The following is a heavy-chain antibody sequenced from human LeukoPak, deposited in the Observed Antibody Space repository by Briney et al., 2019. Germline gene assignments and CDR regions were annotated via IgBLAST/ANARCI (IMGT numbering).Heavy chain of an antibody. CDR2: FRTTTDGGTG. D-gene: IGHD3-10*01. CDR3: ARDRESYSNDWFGY. Sequence: GGSLRLSCAASGFTFSNTWMTWVRQTPGRGLEWVAFFRTTTDGGTGEYAAPVRGRFTISRDNAKNSLYLQMNSLRAEDTAVYYCARDRESYSNDWFGYWGLGTLVTVSS. CDR1: GFTFSNTW. V-gene: IGHV3-15*01. J-gene: IGHJ4*02.